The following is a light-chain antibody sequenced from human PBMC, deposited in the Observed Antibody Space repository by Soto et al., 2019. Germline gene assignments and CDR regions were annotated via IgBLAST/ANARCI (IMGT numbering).Light chain of an antibody. CDR2: AAS. V-gene: IGKV1-39*01. J-gene: IGKJ3*01. CDR3: QQSFTTPPAT. CDR1: QSISIY. Sequence: DFQMTHSPSSLSASIGDIVTITCRASQSISIYLIWYQQKPGKPPKLLISAASSLQSGVPSRFRGSGAGTDFLLTISGLQPEDFATSFRQQSFTTPPATLGPGTKVYIK.